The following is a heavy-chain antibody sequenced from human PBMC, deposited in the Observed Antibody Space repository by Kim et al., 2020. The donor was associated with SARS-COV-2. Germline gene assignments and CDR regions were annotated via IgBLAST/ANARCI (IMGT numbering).Heavy chain of an antibody. D-gene: IGHD3-22*01. Sequence: GGSLRLSCAASGFTFSTFGMSWVRQAPGKGLEWVSGLTGSGDNRYYADSVKGRFIVSRDNSKNMLYLQMNSLRAEDTAVYYCAKSRGYFCLDHWGQGSLV. CDR2: LTGSGDNR. J-gene: IGHJ4*02. V-gene: IGHV3-23*01. CDR1: GFTFSTFG. CDR3: AKSRGYFCLDH.